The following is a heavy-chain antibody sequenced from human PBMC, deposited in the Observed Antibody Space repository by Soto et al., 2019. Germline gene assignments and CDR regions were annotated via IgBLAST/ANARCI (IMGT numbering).Heavy chain of an antibody. V-gene: IGHV3-74*01. J-gene: IGHJ4*02. CDR2: IDNDGSIT. D-gene: IGHD3-3*01. CDR1: VFTCSDYW. Sequence: WWSLRLSCSASVFTCSDYWMHWFRQAPGEGLVWVSRIDNDGSITNYADSVKGRFTISRDNAKNTVSLQMSSLRAEDTAVYYCATLNSFGADYWGQGTPVTV. CDR3: ATLNSFGADY.